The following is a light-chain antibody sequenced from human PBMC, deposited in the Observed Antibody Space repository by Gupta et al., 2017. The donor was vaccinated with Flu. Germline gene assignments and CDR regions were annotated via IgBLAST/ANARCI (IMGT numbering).Light chain of an antibody. V-gene: IGLV3-19*01. CDR2: GKN. CDR3: NSRDSSGNHVV. CDR1: SLGSYY. Sequence: GQTVRITCRGDSLGSYYAIWFQQKPGQAPVLVIYGKNDRPSGIPDRFSGSSSGNTASLTITGAQAEDEADYYCNSRDSSGNHVVFGGGTKLTVL. J-gene: IGLJ2*01.